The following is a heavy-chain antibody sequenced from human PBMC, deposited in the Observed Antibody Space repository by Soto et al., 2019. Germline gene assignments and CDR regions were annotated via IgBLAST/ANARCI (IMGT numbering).Heavy chain of an antibody. Sequence: GGSLRLSCAASGFTFSSYAMSWVRQAPGKGLEWVSAISGSGGRTYYADSVKGRFTISRDNSKNTLYLQINSLRAEDTAVYYCAKDDSSCSPRSGAFDIWGQGTMVTVSS. CDR3: AKDDSSCSPRSGAFDI. CDR2: ISGSGGRT. V-gene: IGHV3-23*01. J-gene: IGHJ3*02. CDR1: GFTFSSYA. D-gene: IGHD3-22*01.